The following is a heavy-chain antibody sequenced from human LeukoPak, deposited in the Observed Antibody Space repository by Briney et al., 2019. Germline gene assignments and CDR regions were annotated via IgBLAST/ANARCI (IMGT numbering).Heavy chain of an antibody. CDR3: ARAILHYDFDY. CDR2: LYYTGST. J-gene: IGHJ4*02. D-gene: IGHD2/OR15-2a*01. Sequence: SETLSLTCTVSGGSISSYYWSWIRQSPGKGLEWIGYLYYTGSTSYNPSLKSRVTISADTSKNQFSLKLNSVTAADTAVYYCARAILHYDFDYWGQGTLVTVSS. CDR1: GGSISSYY. V-gene: IGHV4-59*12.